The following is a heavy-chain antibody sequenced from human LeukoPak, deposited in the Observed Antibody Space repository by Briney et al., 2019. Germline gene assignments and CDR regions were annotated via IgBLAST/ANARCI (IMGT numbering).Heavy chain of an antibody. Sequence: GGSLRLSCAASGFTFSSYSMNWVRQAPGKVLEWVSSISSSSSYIYYADSVKGRFTISRDNAKNSLYLQMNSLRAEDTAVHYCASDRSSSFDYWGQGTLVTVSS. CDR2: ISSSSSYI. CDR1: GFTFSSYS. V-gene: IGHV3-21*01. CDR3: ASDRSSSFDY. J-gene: IGHJ4*02. D-gene: IGHD2-15*01.